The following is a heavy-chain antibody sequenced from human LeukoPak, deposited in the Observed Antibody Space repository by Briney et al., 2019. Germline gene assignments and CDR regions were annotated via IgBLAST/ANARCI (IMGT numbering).Heavy chain of an antibody. CDR1: GGSISSYY. CDR2: IYYSGST. D-gene: IGHD6-13*01. V-gene: IGHV4-59*08. CDR3: ARLHSSSWYYYYYGMDV. J-gene: IGHJ6*02. Sequence: SETLSLTCTVSGGSISSYYWSWIRRPPGKGLEWIGYIYYSGSTNYNPSLKSRVTISVDTSKNQFSLKLSSVTAADTAVYYCARLHSSSWYYYYYGMDVWGQGTTVTVSS.